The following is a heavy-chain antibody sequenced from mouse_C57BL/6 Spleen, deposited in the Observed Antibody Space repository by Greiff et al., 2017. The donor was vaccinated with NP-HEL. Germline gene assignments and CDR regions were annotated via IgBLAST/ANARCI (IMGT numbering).Heavy chain of an antibody. CDR1: GYTFTSYW. V-gene: IGHV1-64*01. Sequence: QVQLQQPGAELVKPGASVKLSCKASGYTFTSYWMHWVKQRPGQGLEWIGMIHPNSGSTNYNEKFKSKATLTVDKSSSTAYMQRSSLTSEDSAVYYCARERIYYGSSIFAYWGQGTLVTVSA. D-gene: IGHD1-1*01. CDR3: ARERIYYGSSIFAY. CDR2: IHPNSGST. J-gene: IGHJ3*01.